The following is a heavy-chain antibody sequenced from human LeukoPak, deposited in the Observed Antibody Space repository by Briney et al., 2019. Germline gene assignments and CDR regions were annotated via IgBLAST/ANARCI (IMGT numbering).Heavy chain of an antibody. CDR2: INHSGST. CDR3: ASLGGVGSIDY. D-gene: IGHD3-16*01. J-gene: IGHJ4*02. Sequence: PSETLSLTCAVYGGSFSSYYWSWIRQPPGKGLEWIGEINHSGSTNYNPSLKSRVTISVDTSKNQFSLKLSSVTAADTAVYYCASLGGVGSIDYWGQGTLVTVSS. CDR1: GGSFSSYY. V-gene: IGHV4-34*01.